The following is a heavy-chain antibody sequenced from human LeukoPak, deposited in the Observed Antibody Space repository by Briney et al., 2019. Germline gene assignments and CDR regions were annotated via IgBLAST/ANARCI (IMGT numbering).Heavy chain of an antibody. V-gene: IGHV3-30*04. CDR2: ISYDGSNK. Sequence: GGSLRLSCAASGFTFSSYAMHWVRQAPGKGLEWVAVISYDGSNKYYADSVKGRFTISRDNSKNTLYLQMNSLRAEDTAVYYCASWDLAVAGTRSNGMDVWGQGTTVTVSS. CDR3: ASWDLAVAGTRSNGMDV. J-gene: IGHJ6*02. D-gene: IGHD6-19*01. CDR1: GFTFSSYA.